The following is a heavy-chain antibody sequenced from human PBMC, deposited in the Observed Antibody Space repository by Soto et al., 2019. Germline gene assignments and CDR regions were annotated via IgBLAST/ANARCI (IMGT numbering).Heavy chain of an antibody. CDR1: GFTFTSSA. Sequence: VKVSCKASGFTFTSSAVQWVRQARGQRLEWIGWIVVGSGNTNYAQKFQERVTITRDMSTSTAYMELSSLRSEDTAVYYCAAEDVTMVRGGTYYYYGMDVWGQGTTVTVSS. CDR3: AAEDVTMVRGGTYYYYGMDV. CDR2: IVVGSGNT. D-gene: IGHD3-10*01. V-gene: IGHV1-58*01. J-gene: IGHJ6*02.